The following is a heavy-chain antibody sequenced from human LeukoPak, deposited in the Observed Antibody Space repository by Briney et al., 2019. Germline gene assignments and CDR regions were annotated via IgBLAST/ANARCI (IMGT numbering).Heavy chain of an antibody. D-gene: IGHD2-2*01. CDR3: ARDRGGYCSSTSCYYWFDP. CDR1: GGTFSSYT. CDR2: INPILGIA. V-gene: IGHV1-69*04. Sequence: ASVKVSCKASGGTFSSYTISWVRQAPGQGLEWMGRINPILGIANYAQKFQGRVTITADKSTSTAYMELSSLRSEDTAVYYCARDRGGYCSSTSCYYWFDPWGQGTLVTVSS. J-gene: IGHJ5*02.